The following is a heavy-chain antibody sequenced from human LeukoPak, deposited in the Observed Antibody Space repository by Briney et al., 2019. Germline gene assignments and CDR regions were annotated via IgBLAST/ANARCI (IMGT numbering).Heavy chain of an antibody. J-gene: IGHJ4*02. D-gene: IGHD3-22*01. V-gene: IGHV5-51*01. CDR3: ARSPNYDSSGTTLDY. Sequence: GESLKISWKGSGYSFSSYRIGWVRQMPGKGLEWMGIIYPGDSDTRYSPSFQGQVTISADKSISTACLQWSSLKASDTAMYYCARSPNYDSSGTTLDYWGQGTLVTVSS. CDR1: GYSFSSYR. CDR2: IYPGDSDT.